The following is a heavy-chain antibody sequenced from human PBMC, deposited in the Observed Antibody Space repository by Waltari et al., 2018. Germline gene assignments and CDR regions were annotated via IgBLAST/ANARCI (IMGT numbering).Heavy chain of an antibody. J-gene: IGHJ4*02. CDR2: IYSGGST. Sequence: EVQLVESGGGLIQPGGSLRLSCAASGFTVSSNYMSWVRQAPGKGLEGVSVIYSGGSTYYADSVKGRFTISRDNSKNTLYLQMNSLRAEDTAVYYCARISRDGYNLFDYWGQGTLVTVSS. V-gene: IGHV3-53*01. D-gene: IGHD5-12*01. CDR3: ARISRDGYNLFDY. CDR1: GFTVSSNY.